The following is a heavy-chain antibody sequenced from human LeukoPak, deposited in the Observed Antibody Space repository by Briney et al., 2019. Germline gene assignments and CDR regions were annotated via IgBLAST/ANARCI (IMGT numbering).Heavy chain of an antibody. V-gene: IGHV3-23*01. CDR1: GFTFNNYD. Sequence: GGSLRLSCAASGFTFNNYDMTWVRQAPGKGLEWVSAISASGGSTYFADSVKGRFTISRDNSKNTLYLQMNSLRAEDTAVYYCAKDARRSSGWFFLDYWGQGILVTVSS. CDR2: ISASGGST. J-gene: IGHJ4*02. CDR3: AKDARRSSGWFFLDY. D-gene: IGHD6-19*01.